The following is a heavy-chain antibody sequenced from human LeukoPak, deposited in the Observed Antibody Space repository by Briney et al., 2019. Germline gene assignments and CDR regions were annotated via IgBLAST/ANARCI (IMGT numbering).Heavy chain of an antibody. V-gene: IGHV3-30-3*01. Sequence: GGSLRLSCAASGFTFSSYSIHWVRQAPGKGLEWVAFISNDGSNQYYADSVKGRFTISRDNSKNTLYLQMNSLRAEDTAVYYCARGPSYGAFDIWGQETMVTVSS. CDR3: ARGPSYGAFDI. CDR1: GFTFSSYS. D-gene: IGHD3-10*01. CDR2: ISNDGSNQ. J-gene: IGHJ3*02.